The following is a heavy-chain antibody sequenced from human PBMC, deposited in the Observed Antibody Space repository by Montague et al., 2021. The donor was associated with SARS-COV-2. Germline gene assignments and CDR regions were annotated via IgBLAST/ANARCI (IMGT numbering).Heavy chain of an antibody. CDR2: VSHTGST. CDR3: ARSRIWNHLYGMDV. V-gene: IGHV4-59*12. D-gene: IGHD2-15*01. J-gene: IGHJ6*02. Sequence: SETLSLTCSVSGGSFSPYYWTWIRQTPGKGLEWIGYVSHTGSTNYNPSLQSRVSMFVDSSKSQFSLELSSVTAADTAIYYCARSRIWNHLYGMDVWGQGTTVIVSS. CDR1: GGSFSPYY.